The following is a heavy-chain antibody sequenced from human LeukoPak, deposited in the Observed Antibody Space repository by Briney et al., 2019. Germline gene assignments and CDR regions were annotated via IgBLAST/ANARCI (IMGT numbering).Heavy chain of an antibody. CDR1: GFTFSTYS. CDR3: ARWGGSYFGYFDY. V-gene: IGHV3-7*01. J-gene: IGHJ4*02. D-gene: IGHD1-26*01. Sequence: GGSLRLSCAASGFTFSTYSMSWVRQAPGKGLEWVAYIKQGGDDKDYVDSVKGRFTISSDYAKNSVFLQMNSLRGEDTAVYYCARWGGSYFGYFDYWGQGTLVTVSS. CDR2: IKQGGDDK.